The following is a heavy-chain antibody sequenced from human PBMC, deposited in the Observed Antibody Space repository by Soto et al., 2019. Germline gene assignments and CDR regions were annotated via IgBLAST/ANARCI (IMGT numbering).Heavy chain of an antibody. CDR2: ISKSGSVI. CDR1: GLTFSSSE. V-gene: IGHV3-48*03. CDR3: GSVSLRFSYGIDV. J-gene: IGHJ6*02. D-gene: IGHD3-3*01. Sequence: VGSLRLSCAASGLTFSSSEMHWVRQAPGKGLEWLSYISKSGSVIYYADSVKGRFTISRDNAKNLLYLQMNSLRAEDTAVYFCGSVSLRFSYGIDVWGQGTTVTVSS.